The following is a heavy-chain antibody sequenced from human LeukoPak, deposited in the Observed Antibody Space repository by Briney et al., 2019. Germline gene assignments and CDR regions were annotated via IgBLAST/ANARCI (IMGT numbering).Heavy chain of an antibody. CDR2: IYPGDSDT. Sequence: GESLKISCKGSGYIFTSYWIGWVRQLPGKGLEWMGIIYPGDSDTRYSPSFQGQVTISADKSISTAYLQWSSLEASDTAMYYCSLTYYDFWTWGQGTLVTVSS. V-gene: IGHV5-51*01. CDR1: GYIFTSYW. CDR3: SLTYYDFWT. J-gene: IGHJ5*02. D-gene: IGHD3-3*01.